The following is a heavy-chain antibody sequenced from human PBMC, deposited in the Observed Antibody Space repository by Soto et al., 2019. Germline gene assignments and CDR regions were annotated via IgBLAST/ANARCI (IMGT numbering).Heavy chain of an antibody. V-gene: IGHV3-48*02. Sequence: EVQLVESGGGLVQPGGSLRLSCAASGFTFSDYSMDWVRQAPGKGLEWVSYISSSSSTIYYADSVKGRFTISRDNAKNXLYLQMXSLRXEXXAVYYCARDAGSWGYWGQGTLVTVSS. CDR2: ISSSSSTI. D-gene: IGHD3-10*01. J-gene: IGHJ4*02. CDR3: ARDAGSWGY. CDR1: GFTFSDYS.